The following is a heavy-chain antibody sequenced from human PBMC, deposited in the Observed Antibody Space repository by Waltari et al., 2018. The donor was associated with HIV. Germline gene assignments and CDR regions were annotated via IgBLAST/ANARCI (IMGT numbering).Heavy chain of an antibody. CDR2: IYYSGST. V-gene: IGHV4-59*08. Sequence: QVQLQESGPGLVKPSETLSLTCTVSGGSISSYYWSWIRQPPGKGLEWIGYIYYSGSTNYNPSLKSRVTISVDTSKNQFSLKRSSVTAADTAVYYCARHRGYRGATPDYFDYWGQGTLVTVSS. CDR3: ARHRGYRGATPDYFDY. D-gene: IGHD1-26*01. CDR1: GGSISSYY. J-gene: IGHJ4*02.